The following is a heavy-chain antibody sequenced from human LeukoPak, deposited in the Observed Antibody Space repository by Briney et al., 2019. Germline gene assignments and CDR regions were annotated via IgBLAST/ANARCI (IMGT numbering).Heavy chain of an antibody. V-gene: IGHV4-34*01. D-gene: IGHD3-10*01. J-gene: IGHJ4*02. Sequence: NSSETPSLTCAVYGESFSAYSWSWIRQPPGKGLEWIGEINHSGSTNYNASLKSRLTISVDTSKNQFSLKLSSVTAADTAVYYCARVGPYKITMVRGIMGYFDSWGQGNLVTVSS. CDR2: INHSGST. CDR3: ARVGPYKITMVRGIMGYFDS. CDR1: GESFSAYS.